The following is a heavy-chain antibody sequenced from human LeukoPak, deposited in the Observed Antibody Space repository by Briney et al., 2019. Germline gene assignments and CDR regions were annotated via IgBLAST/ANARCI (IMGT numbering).Heavy chain of an antibody. Sequence: SETLSLTCTVSGYSISSGYYWGWIRQPPGKGLEWIGSIYHSGSTYYNPSLKSRVTISVDTSKNQFSLKLSSVTAADTAVYYCARGYNGDFDYWGQGTLVTVSS. J-gene: IGHJ4*02. V-gene: IGHV4-38-2*02. D-gene: IGHD5-24*01. CDR1: GYSISSGYY. CDR2: IYHSGST. CDR3: ARGYNGDFDY.